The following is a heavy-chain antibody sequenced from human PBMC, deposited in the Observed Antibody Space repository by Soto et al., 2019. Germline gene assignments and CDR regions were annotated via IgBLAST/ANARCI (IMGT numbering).Heavy chain of an antibody. CDR3: AMDYGDRPEYFKH. J-gene: IGHJ1*01. V-gene: IGHV1-18*04. Sequence: QVQLVQSGPDLNRPGASMKVSCKASGYTFTSYGISWVRQAPGQGLEWMAWISPLKGRTQYSQKAQGRVTLSTDTSSNTAYMEMTPLRVDDTAVYYCAMDYGDRPEYFKHWGQGTLVTVS. CDR1: GYTFTSYG. D-gene: IGHD4-17*01. CDR2: ISPLKGRT.